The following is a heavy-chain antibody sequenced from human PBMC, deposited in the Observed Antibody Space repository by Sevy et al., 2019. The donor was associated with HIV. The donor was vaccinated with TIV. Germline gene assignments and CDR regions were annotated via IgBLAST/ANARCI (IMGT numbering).Heavy chain of an antibody. CDR1: GYMFISYG. CDR2: ISADNGNK. Sequence: ASVKVSCKASGYMFISYGINWVRQAPGQGPEWMGWISADNGNKDYAQKLQGRVTMTIDKSTSTAFMELRSLRSDDTAVYYCARDNGYCLSTNCYHYYGMDLWGQGTTVTVSS. D-gene: IGHD2-2*01. CDR3: ARDNGYCLSTNCYHYYGMDL. J-gene: IGHJ6*02. V-gene: IGHV1-18*01.